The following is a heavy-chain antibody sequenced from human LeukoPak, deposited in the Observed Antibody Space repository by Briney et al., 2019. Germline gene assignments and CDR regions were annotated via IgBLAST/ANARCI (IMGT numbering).Heavy chain of an antibody. CDR1: GGSISSGVYY. CDR3: AGLKGTTSWASSYYFDY. J-gene: IGHJ4*02. CDR2: IHHSGST. D-gene: IGHD2-2*01. V-gene: IGHV4-61*08. Sequence: SETLSLTCTVSGGSISSGVYYWTWIRQLPGKGLEWIGYIHHSGSTNYNPSLKSRVTISVDTSKIQFSLKLSSVTAADTAVYYCAGLKGTTSWASSYYFDYWGQGTLVTVSS.